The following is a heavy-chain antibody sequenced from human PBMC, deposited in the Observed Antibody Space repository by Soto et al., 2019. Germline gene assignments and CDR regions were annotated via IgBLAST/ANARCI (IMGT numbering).Heavy chain of an antibody. D-gene: IGHD6-13*01. CDR2: INANNGNT. J-gene: IGHJ4*02. Sequence: GAPAKVSCKASGYTLACYAISWVRQDTGQGLEWMGWINANNGNTNYAQKLQGRLTMTRDTSTSTAYMELRSLRSDDTAVYYCARTTAAGTTSFDYWGQGTLVTVSS. V-gene: IGHV1-18*01. CDR3: ARTTAAGTTSFDY. CDR1: GYTLACYA.